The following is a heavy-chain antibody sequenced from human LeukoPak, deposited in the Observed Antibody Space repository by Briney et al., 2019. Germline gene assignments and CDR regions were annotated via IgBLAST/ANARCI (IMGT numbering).Heavy chain of an antibody. D-gene: IGHD1-26*01. CDR3: ARALSREDAFDI. Sequence: ASVKVSCKASGYTFTGYYMHWVRQAPGQGLEWMGWINPNSGGTNYAQKFQGRVTMTRDMSTSTVYMELSSLRSEDTAVYYCARALSREDAFDIWGQGTMVTVSS. V-gene: IGHV1-2*02. CDR2: INPNSGGT. CDR1: GYTFTGYY. J-gene: IGHJ3*02.